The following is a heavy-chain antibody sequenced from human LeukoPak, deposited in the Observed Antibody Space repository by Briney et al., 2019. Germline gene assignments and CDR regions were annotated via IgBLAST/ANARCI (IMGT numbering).Heavy chain of an antibody. J-gene: IGHJ6*02. Sequence: GGSLRLSCAASGFTFSSYAMSWVRQAPGKGLEWVAAISRSGSSTYYADSVKGRFTISRDNSKNTLYLQMNSLRAEDTAVYYCANYYCDSSGYYNVAHYYYYGMDVWGQGTTVTVSS. CDR3: ANYYCDSSGYYNVAHYYYYGMDV. CDR2: ISRSGSST. V-gene: IGHV3-23*01. CDR1: GFTFSSYA. D-gene: IGHD3-22*01.